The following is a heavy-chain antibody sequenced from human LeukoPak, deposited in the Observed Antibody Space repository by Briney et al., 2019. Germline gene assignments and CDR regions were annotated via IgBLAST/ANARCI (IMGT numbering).Heavy chain of an antibody. CDR3: ARDIVVVPAANDWFDP. CDR1: GFTFSDYY. CDR2: ISSSGSTI. D-gene: IGHD2-2*01. Sequence: PGGSLRLSCAASGFTFSDYYMSWIRQAPGKGLEWVSYISSSGSTIYYADSVKGRFTISRDNAKNSLYLQMNSLRAEDTAVYYCARDIVVVPAANDWFDPWGQGTLVTVSS. J-gene: IGHJ5*02. V-gene: IGHV3-11*04.